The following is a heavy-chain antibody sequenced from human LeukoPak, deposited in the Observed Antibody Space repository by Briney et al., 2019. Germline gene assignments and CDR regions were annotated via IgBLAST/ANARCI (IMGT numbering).Heavy chain of an antibody. D-gene: IGHD5-18*01. CDR1: GFTFSSYA. CDR3: AKDRLIQLGSQAVYYFGY. Sequence: GGSLRLSCAASGFTFSSYAMSWVRQAPGKGLEWVSAISGSGGSTYYADSVKGRFTISRDNSKNTLYLQMNSLRAEDTAVYYCAKDRLIQLGSQAVYYFGYWGEGTLVTVSS. V-gene: IGHV3-23*01. J-gene: IGHJ4*02. CDR2: ISGSGGST.